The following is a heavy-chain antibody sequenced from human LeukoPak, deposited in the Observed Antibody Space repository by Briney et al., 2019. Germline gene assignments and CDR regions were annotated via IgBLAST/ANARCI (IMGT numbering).Heavy chain of an antibody. Sequence: ASVKVSCKASGYTFTSYGISWVRQAPGQGLEWMGWISAYNGNTNYAQKLQGRVTMTTDTSTSTAYMELRSLRSDDTAVYYCARVSSSWYFGAFDIWGQGTMVTVSS. CDR2: ISAYNGNT. D-gene: IGHD6-13*01. J-gene: IGHJ3*02. V-gene: IGHV1-18*01. CDR1: GYTFTSYG. CDR3: ARVSSSWYFGAFDI.